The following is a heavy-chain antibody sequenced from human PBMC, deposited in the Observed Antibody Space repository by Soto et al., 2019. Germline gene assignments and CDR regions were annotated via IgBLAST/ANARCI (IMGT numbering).Heavy chain of an antibody. CDR1: GFTFSDYY. CDR3: ARVGPIYSGNYYYYFDY. Sequence: GGSLRLSCAASGFTFSDYYMNWIRQAPGKGLEWVSYISSSGNTIYYADSVKGRFTISRDNAKNSLSLQMNSLSAEDTAVYYCARVGPIYSGNYYYYFDYWGRGTLVTVSS. CDR2: ISSSGNTI. V-gene: IGHV3-11*01. J-gene: IGHJ4*02. D-gene: IGHD1-26*01.